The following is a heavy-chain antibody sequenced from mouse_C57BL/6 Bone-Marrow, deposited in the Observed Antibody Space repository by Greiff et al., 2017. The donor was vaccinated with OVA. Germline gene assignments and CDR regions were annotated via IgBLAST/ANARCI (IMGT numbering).Heavy chain of an antibody. CDR1: GYTFTSYW. Sequence: QVQLQQPGAELVMPGASVKLSCKASGYTFTSYWMHWVKQRPGQGLEWIGEIDPSDSYTNYNQKFKGKSTLTVDKSSSTAYMQLSSLTSEDSAVYYCAREGDGYYLDYWGQGTTLTVSS. D-gene: IGHD2-3*01. V-gene: IGHV1-69*01. J-gene: IGHJ2*01. CDR2: IDPSDSYT. CDR3: AREGDGYYLDY.